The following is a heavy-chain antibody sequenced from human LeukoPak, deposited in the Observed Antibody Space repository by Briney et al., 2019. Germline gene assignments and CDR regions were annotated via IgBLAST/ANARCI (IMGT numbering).Heavy chain of an antibody. Sequence: GGSLRLSRAASGFTFSRYAMHWVRQAPGKGLEWVAVAPHDGSDEDYADSVKGRFTISRDNSKNTLNLQMNSLGPEDTALYYCATGALYAFDIWGQGTMVSVSS. V-gene: IGHV3-30*04. J-gene: IGHJ3*02. CDR3: ATGALYAFDI. CDR2: APHDGSDE. CDR1: GFTFSRYA.